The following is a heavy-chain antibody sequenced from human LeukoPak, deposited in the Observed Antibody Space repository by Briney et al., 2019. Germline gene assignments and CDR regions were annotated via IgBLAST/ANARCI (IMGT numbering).Heavy chain of an antibody. V-gene: IGHV1-69*13. D-gene: IGHD3-3*01. CDR1: GGTLNNYI. Sequence: SVKVSCKTSGGTLNNYILSWVRQAPGQGLEWMGGIIPVFGTANYAQKFQDRVTITADESTNTVYMELSNLRSEDTAVYYCARHLYHDDFWSGYIDYWGQGSLLTISS. J-gene: IGHJ4*02. CDR3: ARHLYHDDFWSGYIDY. CDR2: IIPVFGTA.